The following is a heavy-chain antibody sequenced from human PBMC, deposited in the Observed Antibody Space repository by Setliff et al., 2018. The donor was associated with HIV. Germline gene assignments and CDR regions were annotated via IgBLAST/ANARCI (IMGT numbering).Heavy chain of an antibody. Sequence: SETLSLTCTVSGDSMNDYYWTWVRQPAGKALEWIGRININEETYFKPSFRSRVSMSIDTSKNQFSLRLESMTAADTAIYYCAGESLAVGTRWFAPWGQGTLVTVSS. V-gene: IGHV4-4*07. CDR2: ININEET. CDR1: GDSMNDYY. CDR3: AGESLAVGTRWFAP. J-gene: IGHJ5*02. D-gene: IGHD6-13*01.